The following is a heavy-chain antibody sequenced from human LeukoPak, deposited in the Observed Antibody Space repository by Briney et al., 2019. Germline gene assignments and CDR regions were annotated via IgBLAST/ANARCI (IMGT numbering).Heavy chain of an antibody. Sequence: GGSLRLSCAASGFTFSSYSMNWVRQAPGKGLEWVSSISSSSSYIYYADSVKGRFTISRDNAKNSLYLQMNSLRAEDTAVYYCARTGYGVGSWFDPWGQGTLVTVSS. J-gene: IGHJ5*02. CDR2: ISSSSSYI. CDR1: GFTFSSYS. CDR3: ARTGYGVGSWFDP. D-gene: IGHD5-18*01. V-gene: IGHV3-21*01.